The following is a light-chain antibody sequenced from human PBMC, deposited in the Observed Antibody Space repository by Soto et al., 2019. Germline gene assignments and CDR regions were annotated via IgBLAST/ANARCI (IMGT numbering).Light chain of an antibody. V-gene: IGKV3-15*01. CDR1: QTVPSR. J-gene: IGKJ5*01. CDR3: QQYKSWPPIT. CDR2: GAS. Sequence: EIVMTQSPATLSVSPGEGVTLSCRASQTVPSRIAWYQQKTGQAPSLLINGASTRVTGVPDRFSGTGSGTEFTLTISSLKSEDYAVYYCQQYKSWPPITFGQGTRLEIK.